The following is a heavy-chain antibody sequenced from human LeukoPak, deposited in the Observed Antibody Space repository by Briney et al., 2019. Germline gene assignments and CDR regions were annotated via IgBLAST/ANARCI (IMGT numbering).Heavy chain of an antibody. CDR2: TRPDGSET. D-gene: IGHD3-22*01. J-gene: IGHJ4*02. Sequence: PGGSLRLSCAASGFTFSNFWMRWVRQAPGKGLEWVANTRPDGSETYYVDSVKGRFTVSRDNAKNSLYLQMNTLRAEDTAVYFCARDASGYYDSWGQGTLVTVSS. CDR1: GFTFSNFW. V-gene: IGHV3-7*01. CDR3: ARDASGYYDS.